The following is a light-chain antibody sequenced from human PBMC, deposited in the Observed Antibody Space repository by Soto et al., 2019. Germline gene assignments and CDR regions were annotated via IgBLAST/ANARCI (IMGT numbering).Light chain of an antibody. Sequence: IVMTQSPATLSVSPGGRATLSCRASQSISDTLAWYQQKPGQAPRLLIYGASTRAPGFPARFSGSGSGTDFTLTISSLQSEDFVVYFCQQYDIWPWTFGQGTKVDIK. CDR3: QQYDIWPWT. CDR1: QSISDT. CDR2: GAS. J-gene: IGKJ1*01. V-gene: IGKV3-15*01.